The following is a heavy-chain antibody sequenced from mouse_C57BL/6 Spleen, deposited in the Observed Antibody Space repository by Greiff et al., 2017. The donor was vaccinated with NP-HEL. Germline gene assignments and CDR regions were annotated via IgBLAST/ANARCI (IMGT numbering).Heavy chain of an antibody. J-gene: IGHJ1*03. D-gene: IGHD1-1*01. CDR1: GYTFTSYW. CDR2: IDPSDSYT. CDR3: ASRGYGSSYRYFEV. V-gene: IGHV1-69*01. Sequence: QVQLQQPGAELVMPGASVKLSCKASGYTFTSYWMHWVKQRPGQGLEWIGEIDPSDSYTNYNQKFKGKSTLTVDKSSSTAYMQLSSRTSEDSAVYYCASRGYGSSYRYFEVWGTGTTVPVSS.